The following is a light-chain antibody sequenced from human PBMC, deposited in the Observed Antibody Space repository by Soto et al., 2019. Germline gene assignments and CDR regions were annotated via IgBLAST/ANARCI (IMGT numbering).Light chain of an antibody. V-gene: IGKV1-33*01. Sequence: DIQMTQSPSSLSASVGDRVTITCQASQDISNYLNWYQQKPEKAPKLLIYDASNLETGVPSRFSGSGSGTDFTFTISSLQPEDIATYYCQQYDNLPRWTFGQGTKVEIK. CDR2: DAS. J-gene: IGKJ1*01. CDR1: QDISNY. CDR3: QQYDNLPRWT.